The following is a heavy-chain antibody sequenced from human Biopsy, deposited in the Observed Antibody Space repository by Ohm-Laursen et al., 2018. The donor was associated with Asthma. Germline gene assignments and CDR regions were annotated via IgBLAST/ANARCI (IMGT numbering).Heavy chain of an antibody. CDR3: ARIRRRSGSVFVDY. J-gene: IGHJ4*02. Sequence: SDTLSLTCTVSADSITSGGWCWNWIRQHQGKGLKCIGNVHHSGTSYFNPSLKTRVSFSRDTSKHQLYLRLSSATAADTAMYYCARIRRRSGSVFVDYWGQGTLVTVSA. CDR1: ADSITSGGWC. CDR2: VHHSGTS. D-gene: IGHD6-19*01. V-gene: IGHV4-31*03.